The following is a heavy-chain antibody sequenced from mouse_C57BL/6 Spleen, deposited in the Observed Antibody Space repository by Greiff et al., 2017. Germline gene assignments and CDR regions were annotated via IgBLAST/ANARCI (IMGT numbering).Heavy chain of an antibody. Sequence: EVMLVESGGGLVKPGGSLKLSCAASGFTFSSYAMSWVRQTPEKRLEWVATISDGGSYTYYPDNVQGRFTISRDNAKNNLYLQMSHLKSEDTAMYDFARVYYYARRGYFAYWGQGTTLTVSS. CDR3: ARVYYYARRGYFAY. CDR2: ISDGGSYT. CDR1: GFTFSSYA. D-gene: IGHD1-1*01. J-gene: IGHJ2*01. V-gene: IGHV5-4*03.